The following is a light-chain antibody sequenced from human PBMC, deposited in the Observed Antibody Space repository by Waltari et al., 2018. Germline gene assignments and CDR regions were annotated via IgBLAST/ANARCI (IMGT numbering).Light chain of an antibody. CDR3: HVWDGKTVM. V-gene: IGLV3-21*02. J-gene: IGLJ3*02. CDR2: LDS. Sequence: SSVLTQAPSVSVAPGQTATVTCGGDNLGGRSAHWYQQRPGRAPVLVVYLDSDRPSGIPDRFSGSKSGNAATLTISRVEAGDEADYYCHVWDGKTVMFGGGTKLTVL. CDR1: NLGGRS.